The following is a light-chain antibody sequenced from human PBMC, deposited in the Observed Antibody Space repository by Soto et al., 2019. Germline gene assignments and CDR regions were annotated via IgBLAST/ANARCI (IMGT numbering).Light chain of an antibody. CDR2: EVT. J-gene: IGLJ1*01. CDR1: SGDIGSYNR. CDR3: SSYTNINTRACV. Sequence: QSALTQPASVSRSPGQSITISCTGTSGDIGSYNRVSWYQQHPGKAPKRIIYEVTDRPSGVSNRFSGSKSGNTASLTISGLQAEDEAEYYCSSYTNINTRACVFGTGTKVTVL. V-gene: IGLV2-14*01.